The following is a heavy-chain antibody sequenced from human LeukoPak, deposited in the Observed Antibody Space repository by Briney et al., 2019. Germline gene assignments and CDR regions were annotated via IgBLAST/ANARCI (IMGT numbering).Heavy chain of an antibody. CDR2: IKQDGSEK. CDR1: GFTFSSYW. CDR3: ARDSVLRFLEWLPHVYGMDV. V-gene: IGHV3-7*01. D-gene: IGHD3-3*01. J-gene: IGHJ6*02. Sequence: GGSLRLSCAASGFTFSSYWMSWVRQAPGKGLEWVANIKQDGSEKYYVDSVKGRFTISRDNAKNSLYLQMNSLRAEDTAVYYCARDSVLRFLEWLPHVYGMDVWGQGTTVTISS.